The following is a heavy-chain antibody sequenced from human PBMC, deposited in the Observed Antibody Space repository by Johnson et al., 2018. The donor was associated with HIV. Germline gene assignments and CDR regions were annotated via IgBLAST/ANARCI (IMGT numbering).Heavy chain of an antibody. CDR2: IYSDGAT. V-gene: IGHV3-66*01. J-gene: IGHJ3*02. D-gene: IGHD2-8*01. Sequence: VQLVESGGGVVRPGGSPRLSCAASGFTFDDYGMSWVRQVPGKGLEWVSIIYSDGATYYADSIKGRFTISRDNSKNILYLQMNSLRAEDTAVYYCARDGNAGYCTNGVCYSDAFDIWGQGEMVTVSS. CDR1: GFTFDDYG. CDR3: ARDGNAGYCTNGVCYSDAFDI.